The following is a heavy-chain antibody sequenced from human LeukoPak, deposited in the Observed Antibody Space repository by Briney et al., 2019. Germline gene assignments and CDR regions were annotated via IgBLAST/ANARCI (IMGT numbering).Heavy chain of an antibody. J-gene: IGHJ4*02. CDR2: ISSSGSTI. D-gene: IGHD6-19*01. V-gene: IGHV3-48*03. CDR3: ARAGGSGWPFRGNYFDY. Sequence: PGGSLRLSCAASGFTFSSYEMNWVRQAPGKGREWVSYISSSGSTIYYADSVKGRFTISRDNAKNSLYLQINSLRAEDTAVYYCARAGGSGWPFRGNYFDYWGQGTLVTVSS. CDR1: GFTFSSYE.